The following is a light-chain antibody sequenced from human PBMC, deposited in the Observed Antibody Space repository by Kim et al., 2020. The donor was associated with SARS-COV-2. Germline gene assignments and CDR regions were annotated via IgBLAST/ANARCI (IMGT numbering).Light chain of an antibody. J-gene: IGLJ3*02. CDR2: GKN. Sequence: SSALTQDPAVSVALGQTVRITCQGDSLRSYSANWYQQKPGQAPVLVIYGKNNRPSGIPDRFSGSSSGNRASLTIIGAQAEDEADYCCNSRYNDGNDLVVFGGGTQLAVL. V-gene: IGLV3-19*01. CDR3: NSRYNDGNDLVV. CDR1: SLRSYS.